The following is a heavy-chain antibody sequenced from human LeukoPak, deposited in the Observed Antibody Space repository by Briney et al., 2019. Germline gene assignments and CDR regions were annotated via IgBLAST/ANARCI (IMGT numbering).Heavy chain of an antibody. CDR2: IYYSGST. J-gene: IGHJ5*02. Sequence: PSETLSLTCTVPGGSFSSYYWSWIRQPPGKGLEWIGYIYYSGSTNYNPSLKSRVTISVDTSKNQFSLKLSSVTAADTAVYYCARGRYYDSSVGFDPSGQGTLVTVSS. D-gene: IGHD3-22*01. CDR1: GGSFSSYY. CDR3: ARGRYYDSSVGFDP. V-gene: IGHV4-59*01.